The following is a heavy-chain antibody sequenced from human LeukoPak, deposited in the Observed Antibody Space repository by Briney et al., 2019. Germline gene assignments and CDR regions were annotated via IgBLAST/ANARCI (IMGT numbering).Heavy chain of an antibody. J-gene: IGHJ4*02. D-gene: IGHD1-26*01. Sequence: ASVKVSCKASGYTFTSYAITWVRQAPGQGLDWMGWISLYNPKTNYAQKFQGRVTMTTDTSTSTAYMELMSLRSDDTAVYYCATDRWGGKWELFVWGQGTLVTVSS. CDR1: GYTFTSYA. V-gene: IGHV1-18*01. CDR3: ATDRWGGKWELFV. CDR2: ISLYNPKT.